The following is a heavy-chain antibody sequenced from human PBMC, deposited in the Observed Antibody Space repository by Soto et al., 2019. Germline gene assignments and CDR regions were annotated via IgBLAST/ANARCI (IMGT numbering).Heavy chain of an antibody. Sequence: QLQLQESGPGLVKPSETLSLTCTVSGGSISSSSYYWGWIRQPPGKGLEWIGSIYYSGSTYYNPSLKSRVTISVDTSKHQFSLKLSSVTAADTAVYYRASHIAVAGTVDYWGQGTLVTVSS. V-gene: IGHV4-39*01. CDR2: IYYSGST. J-gene: IGHJ4*02. D-gene: IGHD6-19*01. CDR1: GGSISSSSYY. CDR3: ASHIAVAGTVDY.